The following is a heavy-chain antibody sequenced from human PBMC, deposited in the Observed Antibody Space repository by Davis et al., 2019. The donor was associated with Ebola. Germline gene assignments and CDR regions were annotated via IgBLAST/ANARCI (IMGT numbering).Heavy chain of an antibody. CDR3: ARHKETYYYYGMDV. J-gene: IGHJ6*02. V-gene: IGHV1-69*06. CDR2: IITIFGTA. CDR1: GGTFSSYA. Sequence: SVKVSCKASGGTFSSYAISWVRQAPGQGLEWMGGIITIFGTANYAQKFQGRVTITADKSTSTAYMELSSLRSEETAVYYCARHKETYYYYGMDVWGQGTTVTVSS.